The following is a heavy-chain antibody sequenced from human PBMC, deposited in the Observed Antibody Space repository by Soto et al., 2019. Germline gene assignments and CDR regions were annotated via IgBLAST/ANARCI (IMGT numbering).Heavy chain of an antibody. CDR2: IIPVFGRP. CDR1: GGSFSSFG. D-gene: IGHD5-12*01. CDR3: AREGSGYNL. J-gene: IGHJ1*01. V-gene: IGHV1-69*13. Sequence: SVKVSCKASGGSFSSFGISWVRQAPGQGLEWMGGIIPVFGRPNYAQRFRGRLTITADESTNTVYLELIDLRSEDTAVYHCAREGSGYNLWGQGTQATVSS.